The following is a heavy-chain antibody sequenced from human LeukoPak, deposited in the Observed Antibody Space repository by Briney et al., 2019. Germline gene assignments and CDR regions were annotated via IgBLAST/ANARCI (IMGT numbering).Heavy chain of an antibody. D-gene: IGHD1-26*01. CDR3: ARMFSGTYGGIDC. V-gene: IGHV4-4*07. Sequence: SETLSLTCTVSGGSISSYYWSWIRQPAGEGLEWIGRIYSSGSTNYNPSLRSRVTMSVDMSRNQFSLKLSSVTAADTAVYYCARMFSGTYGGIDCWGQGTLVTVSS. J-gene: IGHJ4*02. CDR2: IYSSGST. CDR1: GGSISSYY.